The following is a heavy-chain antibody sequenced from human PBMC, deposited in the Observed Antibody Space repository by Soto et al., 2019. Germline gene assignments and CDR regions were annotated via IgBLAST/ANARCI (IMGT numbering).Heavy chain of an antibody. CDR1: GDSISSYY. V-gene: IGHV4-59*08. D-gene: IGHD4-17*01. CDR3: ARQEVTTFGYFDY. J-gene: IGHJ4*02. CDR2: LYYGRSA. Sequence: SETLSLTCAVSGDSISSYYCMWIRQPPGKGLESIGYLYYGRSANYNPSLKSRVTLSVDTSTNQCSLKLSSVTAADTAVYYCARQEVTTFGYFDYWGQGTLVTVSS.